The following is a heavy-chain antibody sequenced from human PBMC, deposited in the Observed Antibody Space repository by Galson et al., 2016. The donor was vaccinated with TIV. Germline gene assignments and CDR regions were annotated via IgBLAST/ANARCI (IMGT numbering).Heavy chain of an antibody. D-gene: IGHD3-10*01. CDR1: GYSFANYW. J-gene: IGHJ4*02. CDR3: ATFLGSGSYYKAYFDH. V-gene: IGHV5-10-1*01. CDR2: IDPSDSYV. Sequence: QSGAEVKKPGESLRISCRGSGYSFANYWISWVRQMPGKGLEWVGRIDPSDSYVNYNASFQGRITISVDKSINTAYLQWSSLKASDTAMYFCATFLGSGSYYKAYFDHWGQGALVTVSS.